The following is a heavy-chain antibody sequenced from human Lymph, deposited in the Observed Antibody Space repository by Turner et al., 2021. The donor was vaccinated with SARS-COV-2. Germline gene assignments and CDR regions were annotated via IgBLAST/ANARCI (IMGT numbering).Heavy chain of an antibody. CDR2: ISYDGSNK. J-gene: IGHJ6*02. Sequence: QVQLVESGGGGVQPGRSLSISCSASGFTFSTYAIHWVRQAAGKGLEWVAVISYDGSNKYYADSVKGRFTISRDNSKNTLYLQMNSLRAEDTAVYYCARYGSGGYFYYGLDVWGQGTTVTVSS. CDR1: GFTFSTYA. D-gene: IGHD3-10*01. V-gene: IGHV3-30*04. CDR3: ARYGSGGYFYYGLDV.